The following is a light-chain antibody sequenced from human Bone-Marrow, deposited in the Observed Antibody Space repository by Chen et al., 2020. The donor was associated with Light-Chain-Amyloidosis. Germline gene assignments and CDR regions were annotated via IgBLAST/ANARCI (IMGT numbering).Light chain of an antibody. CDR2: VGTGGIVG. J-gene: IGLJ2*01. CDR3: GADHGSGSNFLVV. CDR1: SGYSNYK. V-gene: IGLV9-49*01. Sequence: QPVLTQPPSASASLGASVTLTCTLSSGYSNYKVDWYQQGPGKGPRFVMRVGTGGIVGSKGDGIPDRFSVLGSGLNRYLTIKNIQEEDESDYHCGADHGSGSNFLVVFGGGTKLTVL.